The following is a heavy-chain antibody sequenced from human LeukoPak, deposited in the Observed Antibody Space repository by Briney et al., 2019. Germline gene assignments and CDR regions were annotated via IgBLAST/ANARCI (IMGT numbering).Heavy chain of an antibody. CDR3: ARLSSGYYYDSSGYYYFDY. CDR1: GYSFTSYW. J-gene: IGHJ4*02. Sequence: GESLKIPCKGSGYSFTSYWIGWVRQMPGKGLEWMGIIYPGDSDTRYSPSFQGQVTISADKSISTAYLQWSSLKASDTAMYYCARLSSGYYYDSSGYYYFDYWGQGTLVTVSS. D-gene: IGHD3-22*01. V-gene: IGHV5-51*01. CDR2: IYPGDSDT.